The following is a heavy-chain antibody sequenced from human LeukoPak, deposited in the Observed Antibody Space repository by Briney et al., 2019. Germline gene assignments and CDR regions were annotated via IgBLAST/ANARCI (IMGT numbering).Heavy chain of an antibody. J-gene: IGHJ4*02. CDR1: GFIFSAYT. V-gene: IGHV3-30*04. Sequence: GRSLRLSCATSGFIFSAYTVHWVRQAPGKGLEWVALMLGDGEKEHYADSVKGRFTISRDNSKNTVYLQMNSLGPEDTALYFCVRDPQDVFQTTYLDYWGQGTLVTVSS. D-gene: IGHD1-7*01. CDR3: VRDPQDVFQTTYLDY. CDR2: MLGDGEKE.